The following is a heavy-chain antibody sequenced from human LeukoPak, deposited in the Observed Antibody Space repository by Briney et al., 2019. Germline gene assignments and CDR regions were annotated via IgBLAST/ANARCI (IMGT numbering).Heavy chain of an antibody. CDR2: ISQSAIA. J-gene: IGHJ4*02. D-gene: IGHD2-15*01. Sequence: PSETLSLTCAVSGYSINNVHYWAWIRQPPGKGLEWIGNISQSAIASYTPSLKSRVTISLDTSNNHFSLNLRSVTAADTAVYFCARASVEHSIVAGDYFDSWGQGTLVTVSS. V-gene: IGHV4-38-2*01. CDR3: ARASVEHSIVAGDYFDS. CDR1: GYSINNVHY.